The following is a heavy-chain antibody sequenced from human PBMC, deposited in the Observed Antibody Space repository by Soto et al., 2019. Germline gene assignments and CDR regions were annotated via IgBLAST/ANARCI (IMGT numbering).Heavy chain of an antibody. J-gene: IGHJ6*02. V-gene: IGHV3-74*01. D-gene: IGHD2-21*02. CDR2: INSDGSST. CDR3: ARVQHIVVVTAIRDYYYGMDV. Sequence: GGSLRLSCAASGFTFSSYWMHWVRQAPGKGLVWVSRINSDGSSTSYADSVKGRLTISRDNAKNTLYLQMNSLRAEDTAVYYCARVQHIVVVTAIRDYYYGMDVWGQGTTVTVSS. CDR1: GFTFSSYW.